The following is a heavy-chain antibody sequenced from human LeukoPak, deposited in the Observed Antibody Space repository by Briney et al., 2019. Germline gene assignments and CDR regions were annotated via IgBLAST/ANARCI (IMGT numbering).Heavy chain of an antibody. J-gene: IGHJ5*02. CDR1: GGSFSGYY. Sequence: SETLSLTCAVYGGSFSGYYWSWIRQPPGKGLEWIGEINHSGSTNYNPSLKSRVTISVDTSKNQFSLKLSSVTAADTAVYYCARGRADIVVVPQQRINRFDPWGQGTLVTVSS. CDR3: ARGRADIVVVPQQRINRFDP. D-gene: IGHD2-2*01. CDR2: INHSGST. V-gene: IGHV4-34*01.